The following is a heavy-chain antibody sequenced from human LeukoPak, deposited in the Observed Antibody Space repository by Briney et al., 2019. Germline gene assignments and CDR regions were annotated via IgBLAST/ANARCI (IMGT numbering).Heavy chain of an antibody. Sequence: SVKVSCKASGGTFSSYAISWVRQAPGQGLEWMGGIIPIFGTANYAQKFQSRVTITADESTSTAYMELSSLRSEDTAVYYCARGVYKVRGVITNNWFDPWGQGTLVTVSS. CDR3: ARGVYKVRGVITNNWFDP. D-gene: IGHD3-10*01. J-gene: IGHJ5*02. CDR1: GGTFSSYA. CDR2: IIPIFGTA. V-gene: IGHV1-69*13.